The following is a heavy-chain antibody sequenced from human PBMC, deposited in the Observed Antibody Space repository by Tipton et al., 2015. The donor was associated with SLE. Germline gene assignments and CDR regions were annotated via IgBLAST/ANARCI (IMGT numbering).Heavy chain of an antibody. J-gene: IGHJ3*01. D-gene: IGHD3-10*01. CDR2: ITNDGSGT. Sequence: SLRLSCVASGFTFRSYWMHWVRQAPGKGLVWISRITNDGSGTGYADSVRGRFTVSRDNAKNSLYLQMNSLRVEDTAVYYCARVYYYASGRYRPFCYWGQGTKVTVSS. CDR3: ARVYYYASGRYRPFCY. V-gene: IGHV3-74*01. CDR1: GFTFRSYW.